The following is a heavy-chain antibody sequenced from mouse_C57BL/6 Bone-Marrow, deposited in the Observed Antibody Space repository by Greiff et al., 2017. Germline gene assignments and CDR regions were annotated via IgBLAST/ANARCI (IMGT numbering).Heavy chain of an antibody. CDR1: GFNIKDYY. CDR3: TSGRWLLLDY. CDR2: IDPEDGDT. Sequence: EVQLQQSGAELVRPGASVKLSCTASGFNIKDYYMHWVKQRPEQGLEWIGRIDPEDGDTEYAPKFQGKATMTADTSSNTAYLPLSSLTSEATAVYYCTSGRWLLLDYWGQGTTLTVSS. D-gene: IGHD2-3*01. V-gene: IGHV14-1*01. J-gene: IGHJ2*01.